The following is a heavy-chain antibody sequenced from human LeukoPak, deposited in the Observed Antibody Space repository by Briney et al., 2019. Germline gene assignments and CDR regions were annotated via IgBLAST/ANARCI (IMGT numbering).Heavy chain of an antibody. CDR2: IWYDGSNK. D-gene: IGHD6-19*01. CDR3: ARRSVAGSGYYYYYGMDV. J-gene: IGHJ6*02. CDR1: GFTFSSYA. V-gene: IGHV3-33*08. Sequence: GGSLRLSCAASGFTFSSYAMSWVRQAPGKGLEWVAVIWYDGSNKYYADSMKGRFTISRDNSKNTLYLQMNSLRAEDTAVYYCARRSVAGSGYYYYYGMDVWGQGTTVTVSS.